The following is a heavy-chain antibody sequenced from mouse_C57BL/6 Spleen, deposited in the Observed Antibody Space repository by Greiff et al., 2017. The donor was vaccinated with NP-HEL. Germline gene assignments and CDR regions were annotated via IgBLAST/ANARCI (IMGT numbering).Heavy chain of an antibody. CDR2: IWSGGST. V-gene: IGHV2-2*01. Sequence: QVQLQQSGPGLVQPSQSLSITCTVSGFSFTSYGVHWVRQSPGKGLEWLGVIWSGGSTDYYAAFISRLSISTDNTKSQVFFKMNSLQADDTAIYYCSKNESYWYFDVWGTGTTVTVSS. J-gene: IGHJ1*03. CDR1: GFSFTSYG. CDR3: SKNESYWYFDV.